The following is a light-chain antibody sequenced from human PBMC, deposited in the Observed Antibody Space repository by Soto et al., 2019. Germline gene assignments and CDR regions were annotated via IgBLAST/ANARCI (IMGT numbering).Light chain of an antibody. V-gene: IGLV2-14*01. CDR1: SSDVGGYNY. CDR2: EVS. CDR3: SSFTNTITRYA. Sequence: QSVLTQPASVSGSPGQSSTISCTGTSSDVGGYNYVSWFQHHPGKAPKLIIYEVSYRPSGVSNRFSGSKSGDTASLTISGLQAEDEADYYCSSFTNTITRYAFGTGTKLTVL. J-gene: IGLJ1*01.